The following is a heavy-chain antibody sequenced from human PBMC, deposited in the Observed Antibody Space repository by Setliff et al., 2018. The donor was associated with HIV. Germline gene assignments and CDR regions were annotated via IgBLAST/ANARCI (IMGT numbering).Heavy chain of an antibody. CDR1: GYNLNSYG. CDR3: ARTLYSSFSSFDY. CDR2: INSATGGT. J-gene: IGHJ4*02. V-gene: IGHV1-2*02. Sequence: RASVKVSCKASGYNLNSYGISWVRQAPGQGLEWMAWINSATGGTNYAQNFQGRVTMTRDTSISTAYMELSRLRSDDTALYYCARTLYSSFSSFDYWGQGTLVTVSS. D-gene: IGHD6-19*01.